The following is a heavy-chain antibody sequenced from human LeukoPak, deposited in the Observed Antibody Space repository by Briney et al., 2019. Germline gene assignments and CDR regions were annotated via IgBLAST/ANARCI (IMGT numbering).Heavy chain of an antibody. CDR3: AREAREYEGSGYQYGN. J-gene: IGHJ4*02. V-gene: IGHV4-4*07. CDR2: IYTNGRP. D-gene: IGHD3-22*01. CDR1: GAPFSGYY. Sequence: SETLSLTCTVSGAPFSGYYWGWIRQAAGTGPEWIGRIYTNGRPDYNPSLRSRVTISVDTSKNQFSLKLSSMTAADTAVYYRAREAREYEGSGYQYGNWGQGTLVTVSS.